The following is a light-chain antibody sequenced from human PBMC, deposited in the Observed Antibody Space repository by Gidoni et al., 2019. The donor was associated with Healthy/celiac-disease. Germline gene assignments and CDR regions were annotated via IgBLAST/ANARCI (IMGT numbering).Light chain of an antibody. CDR1: QSVSSY. Sequence: EIGLTQSPATLSLSPGERATLSCSASQSVSSYLAWYQQKPGQAPRLLIYDASNRATGIPARFSGSGSGTVFTLTTGSLERGDFAVYYCQQRRNWPPWTFGQGTKVEIK. CDR2: DAS. J-gene: IGKJ1*01. V-gene: IGKV3-11*01. CDR3: QQRRNWPPWT.